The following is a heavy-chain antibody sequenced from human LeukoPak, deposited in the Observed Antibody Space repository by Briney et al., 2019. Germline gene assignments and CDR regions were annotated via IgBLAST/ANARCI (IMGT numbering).Heavy chain of an antibody. J-gene: IGHJ4*02. CDR1: DYSISSGYY. V-gene: IGHV4-38-2*02. CDR3: AAQILLCHYY. Sequence: SETLSLTCTVSDYSISSGYYWGWIRQPPGKGLEWIGSIYHSGTTYYNPSLKSRVTISVDPSKNQFSLKLSSVTAADTAVYYCAAQILLCHYYWGQGALVTVSS. CDR2: IYHSGTT. D-gene: IGHD2/OR15-2a*01.